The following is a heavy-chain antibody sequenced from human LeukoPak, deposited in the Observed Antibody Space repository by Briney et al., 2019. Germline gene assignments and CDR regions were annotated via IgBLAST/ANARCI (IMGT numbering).Heavy chain of an antibody. V-gene: IGHV3-53*01. J-gene: IGHJ4*02. D-gene: IGHD6-19*01. CDR3: ARVASDSRGWYHFDY. CDR2: IYSGGNT. Sequence: GGSLRLSCAASGCTVSDNYMGWVRQAPGKGLKEVEWVSVIYSGGNTYYADSVKGRFIISRDNSKNTLYLQMNSLRAEDTAVYYCARVASDSRGWYHFDYWGQGTLVTVSS. CDR1: GCTVSDNY.